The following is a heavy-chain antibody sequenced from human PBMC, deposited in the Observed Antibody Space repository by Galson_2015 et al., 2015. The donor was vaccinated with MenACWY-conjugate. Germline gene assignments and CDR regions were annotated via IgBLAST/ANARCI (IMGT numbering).Heavy chain of an antibody. D-gene: IGHD3-16*01. CDR2: IRTIAGSA. V-gene: IGHV3-23*01. Sequence: SLRLSCAASGFTFSNSAMNWVRQAPGKGLEWVSGIRTIAGSAYYADSVKGRFTITRDQSKNTLNLQMNSLRADDTAVYFCARGGSASNVYCLVDVWGKGTTVTVSS. J-gene: IGHJ6*04. CDR3: ARGGSASNVYCLVDV. CDR1: GFTFSNSA.